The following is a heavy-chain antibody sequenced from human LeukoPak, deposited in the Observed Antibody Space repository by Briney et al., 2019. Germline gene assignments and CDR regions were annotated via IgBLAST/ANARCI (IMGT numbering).Heavy chain of an antibody. CDR3: ARGAPPDY. CDR2: ISYDGSNK. CDR1: RFPFSSYA. Sequence: ARSLRLSCAAARFPFSSYAMCWVRQAPDKVEGWVAAISYDGSNKYYADSEKGRFTISRDNSKNTLYLKMNRLRLEDTAVYYCARGAPPDYWGQGTLVTVSS. J-gene: IGHJ4*02. V-gene: IGHV3-30-3*01.